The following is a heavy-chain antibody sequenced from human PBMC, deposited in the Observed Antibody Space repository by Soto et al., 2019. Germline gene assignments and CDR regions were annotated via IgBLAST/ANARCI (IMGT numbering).Heavy chain of an antibody. CDR3: GRDKVKLTTGGGDY. CDR2: IWHDGSNK. CDR1: EFTFNNYG. D-gene: IGHD1-7*01. J-gene: IGHJ4*02. Sequence: QLVESGGGVVQPGRSLRLSCAVSEFTFNNYGIHWVRQAPGKGLEWVSFIWHDGSNKYYADSVKGRFTISRDNSRKRVYLKKNSLKVEDTGWYYWGRDKVKLTTGGGDYWGQGTLVTVSS. V-gene: IGHV3-33*01.